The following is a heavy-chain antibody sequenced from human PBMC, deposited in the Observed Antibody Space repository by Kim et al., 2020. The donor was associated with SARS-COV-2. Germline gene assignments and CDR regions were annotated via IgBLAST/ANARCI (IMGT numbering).Heavy chain of an antibody. V-gene: IGHV1-3*01. CDR2: INAGNGNT. CDR3: ASPNGVPAAGYYYGMDV. D-gene: IGHD2-2*01. CDR1: GYTFTSYA. Sequence: ASVKVSCKASGYTFTSYAMHWVRQAPGQRLEWMGWINAGNGNTKYSQKFQGRVTITRDTSASTAYMELSSLRSEDTAVYYCASPNGVPAAGYYYGMDVWGQGTTVTVSS. J-gene: IGHJ6*02.